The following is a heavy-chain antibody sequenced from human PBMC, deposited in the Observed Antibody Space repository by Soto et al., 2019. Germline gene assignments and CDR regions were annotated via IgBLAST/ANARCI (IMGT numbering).Heavy chain of an antibody. CDR3: AKDMYGSRRGSFDY. J-gene: IGHJ4*02. V-gene: IGHV3-23*01. CDR1: GFTFSSYA. D-gene: IGHD1-26*01. CDR2: LSNGGGTT. Sequence: EVQLLESGGGLVQPGGSLRLSCAASGFTFSSYAMSWVRQAPGEVLEWVSALSNGGGTTHYADSVKGRFTISRDNSKNTLYLQVSSLRVEDTAIYYCAKDMYGSRRGSFDYWGQGTLVTVSS.